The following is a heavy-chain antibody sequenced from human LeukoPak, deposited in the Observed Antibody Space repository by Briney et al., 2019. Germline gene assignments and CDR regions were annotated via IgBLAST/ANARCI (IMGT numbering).Heavy chain of an antibody. V-gene: IGHV3-20*04. CDR2: TNRRGDIT. D-gene: IGHD2/OR15-2a*01. Sequence: GGSLRLSCAASGYTFGDYGMSWVRQVPGKGLEWVSGTNRRGDITGYADFVKGRFTISRDNAKNTLSLQMNNLRGEDTAVYYCATYLRSGPIDSWGQGTLVTVSS. J-gene: IGHJ4*02. CDR3: ATYLRSGPIDS. CDR1: GYTFGDYG.